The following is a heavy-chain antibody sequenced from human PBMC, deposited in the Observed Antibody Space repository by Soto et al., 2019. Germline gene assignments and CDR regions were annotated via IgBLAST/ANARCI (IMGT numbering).Heavy chain of an antibody. CDR1: GVSFSSYS. Sequence: QVQLVQSGAAVKKPGSSVKVSCRSSGVSFSSYSFSWVRQAPGQGLEWMGGIIPMFGTPKYAEKFQDRVTITADGSTGSVYMELRSLRSEDTALYYCAGRYCSGGSCRFDPWGQGTLVTVSS. D-gene: IGHD2-15*01. CDR3: AGRYCSGGSCRFDP. CDR2: IIPMFGTP. V-gene: IGHV1-69*01. J-gene: IGHJ5*02.